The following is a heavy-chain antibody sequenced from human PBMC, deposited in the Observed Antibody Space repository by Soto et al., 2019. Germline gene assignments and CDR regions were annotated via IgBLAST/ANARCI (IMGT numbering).Heavy chain of an antibody. CDR1: GFTFSSYA. D-gene: IGHD1-26*01. CDR2: ISGSGGST. V-gene: IGHV3-23*01. J-gene: IGHJ1*01. Sequence: PGGSLRLSCAASGFTFSSYAMSWVRQAPGKGLEWVSAISGSGGSTYYAAPVKGRFTISRDDSKNTLYLQMNSLKTEDTAVYYCTTDSGSYSFAYFQHWGQGTLVTVSS. CDR3: TTDSGSYSFAYFQH.